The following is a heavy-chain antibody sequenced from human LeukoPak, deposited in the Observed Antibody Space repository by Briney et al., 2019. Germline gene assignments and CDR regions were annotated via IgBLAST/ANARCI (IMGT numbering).Heavy chain of an antibody. V-gene: IGHV1-46*01. CDR2: INPSGGST. J-gene: IGHJ4*02. Sequence: ASVKVSCKASGYTFSGNYIQWARQAPGQGLEWMGIINPSGGSTSYAQKFQGRVTMTRDTSTSTVYMELSSLRSEDTAVYYCAREGIAAAGTSSDYWGQGTLVTVSS. D-gene: IGHD6-13*01. CDR3: AREGIAAAGTSSDY. CDR1: GYTFSGNY.